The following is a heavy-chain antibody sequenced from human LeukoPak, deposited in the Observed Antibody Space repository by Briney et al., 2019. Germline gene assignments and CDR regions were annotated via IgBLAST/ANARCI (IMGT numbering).Heavy chain of an antibody. CDR1: GHSSTRGYY. J-gene: IGHJ4*02. D-gene: IGHD2/OR15-2a*01. Sequence: PSETLSLTCAISGHSSTRGYYWAWFRQSPGKGLEWIATFFQSEKSFYNASLKSRVIMSLDTSKGQFSLNLTSVTAADTAVYYCARVLPVPYLLDSWGQGTHVTVSS. V-gene: IGHV4-38-2*01. CDR3: ARVLPVPYLLDS. CDR2: FFQSEKS.